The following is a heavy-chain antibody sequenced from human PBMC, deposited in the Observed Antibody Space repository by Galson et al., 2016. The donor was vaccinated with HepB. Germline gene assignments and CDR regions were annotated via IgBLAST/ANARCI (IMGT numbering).Heavy chain of an antibody. CDR3: AGPGFGLILYGFDP. CDR2: IYYSGST. D-gene: IGHD2-8*01. CDR1: GGSISSNTYY. V-gene: IGHV4-39*01. Sequence: SETLSLTCTVSGGSISSNTYYWGWIRQPPGKGLEWIGSIYYSGSTYYNPSLKSRVTISVDTSKNQFSLKLSSVTAEDTAVYYCAGPGFGLILYGFDPWGQGTLVTVSS. J-gene: IGHJ5*02.